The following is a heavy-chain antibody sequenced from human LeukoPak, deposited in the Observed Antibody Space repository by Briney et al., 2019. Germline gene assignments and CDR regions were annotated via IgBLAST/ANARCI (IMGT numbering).Heavy chain of an antibody. Sequence: ASVKVSCKASGYTFTSYDINWVRQATGQGLESMGWMNPNSGNTGYAQKFQGRVTMTRNTSISTAYLELSSLRSEDTAVYYCARCGYGNYYYYYMDVWGKGTTVTVSS. CDR1: GYTFTSYD. V-gene: IGHV1-8*01. D-gene: IGHD3-22*01. J-gene: IGHJ6*03. CDR3: ARCGYGNYYYYYMDV. CDR2: MNPNSGNT.